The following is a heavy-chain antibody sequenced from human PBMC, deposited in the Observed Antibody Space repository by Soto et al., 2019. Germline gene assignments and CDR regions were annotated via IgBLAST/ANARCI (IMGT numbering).Heavy chain of an antibody. J-gene: IGHJ4*02. V-gene: IGHV4-39*01. Sequence: QLQLQESGPGLVKPSETLSLTCTVSGGSISSSSYNWGWIRQPPGKGLEWIGSIYYSGSTYCNPSLKSRVSISVDTSKNQFSLKLSSVTAADTALYYCARHVSSSGSGTYYPLYCDYCGQGTLVTVSS. CDR2: IYYSGST. CDR1: GGSISSSSYN. D-gene: IGHD3-10*01. CDR3: ARHVSSSGSGTYYPLYCDY.